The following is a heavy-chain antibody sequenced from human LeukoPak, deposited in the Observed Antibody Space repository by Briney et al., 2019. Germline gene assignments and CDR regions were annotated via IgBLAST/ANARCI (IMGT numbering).Heavy chain of an antibody. CDR3: ASGIAAAGPSNWFDP. CDR2: IYYSGST. D-gene: IGHD6-13*01. V-gene: IGHV4-59*12. Sequence: PSETLSLTCTVSGGSISSYYWSWIRQPPGKGLEWIGYIYYSGSTNYNPSLKSRVTISVDTSKNQFSLKLSSVTAADTAVYYCASGIAAAGPSNWFDPWGQGTLVTVSS. CDR1: GGSISSYY. J-gene: IGHJ5*02.